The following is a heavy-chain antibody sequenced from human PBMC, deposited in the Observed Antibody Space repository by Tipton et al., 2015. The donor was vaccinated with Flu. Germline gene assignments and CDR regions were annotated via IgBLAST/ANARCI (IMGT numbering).Heavy chain of an antibody. CDR2: IYTSGST. V-gene: IGHV4-61*09. CDR1: GGSISSSSYY. D-gene: IGHD4-17*01. J-gene: IGHJ5*02. Sequence: TLSLTCTVSGGSISSSSYYWTWIRQPAGKGLEWIGQIYTSGSTKYNPSLKSRVTMSLDTSKNQFSLKMSSVTAADSAIYYCARDYGDLNWFDPWGQGTLVTVSS. CDR3: ARDYGDLNWFDP.